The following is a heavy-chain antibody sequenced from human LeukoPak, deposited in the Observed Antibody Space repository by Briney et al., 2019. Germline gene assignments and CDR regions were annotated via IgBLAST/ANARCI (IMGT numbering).Heavy chain of an antibody. V-gene: IGHV1-18*01. CDR2: ISAYNGNT. Sequence: LGASVKVSCKASGYTFTSYGISWVRQAPGQGLEWMGWISAYNGNTNYAQKLQGRVTMTTDTSTSTAYMELRSLRSDDTAVYYCARDPTTVTTYVPLAYFDYWGQGTLVTVSS. D-gene: IGHD4-17*01. J-gene: IGHJ4*02. CDR1: GYTFTSYG. CDR3: ARDPTTVTTYVPLAYFDY.